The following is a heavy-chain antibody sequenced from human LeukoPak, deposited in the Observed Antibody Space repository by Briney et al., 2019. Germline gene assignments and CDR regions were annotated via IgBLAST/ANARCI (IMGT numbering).Heavy chain of an antibody. Sequence: ASVKVSCKASGYTFTGYYMHWVRQAPGQGLEWMGRINPNSGGTNYAQKFQGRVTMTRDASISTAYMELSRLRSDDTAVCYCARDLGDNYYDSSGYYYEDYWGQGTLVTVSS. V-gene: IGHV1-2*06. D-gene: IGHD3-22*01. CDR2: INPNSGGT. CDR1: GYTFTGYY. CDR3: ARDLGDNYYDSSGYYYEDY. J-gene: IGHJ4*02.